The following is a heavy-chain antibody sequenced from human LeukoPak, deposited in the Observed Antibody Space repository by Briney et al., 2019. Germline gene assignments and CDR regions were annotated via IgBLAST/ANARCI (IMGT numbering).Heavy chain of an antibody. CDR1: GYTFTSYY. CDR2: INPSGGST. CDR3: ARNGGLDGYIDY. V-gene: IGHV1-46*01. J-gene: IGHJ4*02. D-gene: IGHD5-24*01. Sequence: ASVKVSCKASGYTFTSYYMHWVRRAPGQGLEWMGIINPSGGSTSYAQKFQGRVTMTRDTSTSTVYMELSSLRSEDTAVYYCARNGGLDGYIDYWGQGTLVTVSS.